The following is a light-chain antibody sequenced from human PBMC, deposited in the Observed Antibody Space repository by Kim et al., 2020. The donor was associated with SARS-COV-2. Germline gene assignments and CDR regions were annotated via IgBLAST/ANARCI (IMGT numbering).Light chain of an antibody. CDR3: QQYDSHPYT. J-gene: IGKJ2*01. Sequence: DIQMTQSPSTLSASVGDTVTITCRASQSINIWLAWYQQKPGKAPKLLIYKASSLEGGVPSRFSGSGSGTEFTLTISTLQPDDFATYSCQQYDSHPYTFGQGTKLDI. CDR1: QSINIW. V-gene: IGKV1-5*03. CDR2: KAS.